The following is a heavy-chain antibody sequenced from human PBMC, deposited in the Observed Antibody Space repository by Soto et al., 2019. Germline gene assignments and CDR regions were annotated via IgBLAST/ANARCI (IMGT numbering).Heavy chain of an antibody. CDR2: ISGYNGNT. CDR1: GYSFTTSW. CDR3: ARGGPAPYYYYGMDX. V-gene: IGHV1-18*01. J-gene: IGHJ6*02. Sequence: ASVKVSCKTSGYSFTTSWISWVRQAPGQGLEWMGWISGYNGNTNYAQKFQGRVTMTTDTSTSTAYMELRSLRSDDTAVYYCARGGPAPYYYYGMDXWGQGSTVTVSS.